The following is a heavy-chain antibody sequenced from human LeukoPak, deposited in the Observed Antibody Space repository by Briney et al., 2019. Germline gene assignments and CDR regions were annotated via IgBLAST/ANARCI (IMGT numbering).Heavy chain of an antibody. J-gene: IGHJ4*02. V-gene: IGHV3-30*18. CDR1: GFTFSNYG. D-gene: IGHD2-2*01. CDR3: AKAPGYCTTTSCSIDY. CDR2: ISSVGSNK. Sequence: GRSLRLSCAASGFTFSNYGMHWVRQAAGKGIEWVAVISSVGSNKNYADSVKGRITISRDNSKNTLYLQTNSLRAEDTALYYCAKAPGYCTTTSCSIDYWGQGTLVTVSS.